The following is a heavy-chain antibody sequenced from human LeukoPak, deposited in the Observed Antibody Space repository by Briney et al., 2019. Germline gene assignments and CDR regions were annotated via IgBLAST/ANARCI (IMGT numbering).Heavy chain of an antibody. J-gene: IGHJ4*02. D-gene: IGHD5-18*01. CDR2: IYYSGST. V-gene: IGHV4-31*03. CDR1: GGSISSGGYY. CDR3: ARGDGYSYGLLGILNY. Sequence: PSETLSLTCTVSGGSISSGGYYWSWIRQQPGKGLEWIGYIYYSGSTYYNPSLKSRVTISVDTSKNQFSLKLSSVTAADTAVYYCARGDGYSYGLLGILNYWGQGTLVTVSS.